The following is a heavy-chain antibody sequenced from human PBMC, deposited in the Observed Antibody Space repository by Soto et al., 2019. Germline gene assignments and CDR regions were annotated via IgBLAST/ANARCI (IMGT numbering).Heavy chain of an antibody. D-gene: IGHD5-12*01. V-gene: IGHV3-7*01. CDR2: IKQDGSEK. CDR1: GFTFSSYW. CDR3: ASFRGVYSGYDPVTVMDV. Sequence: GGSLRLSCAASGFTFSSYWMSWVRQAPGKGLEWVANIKQDGSEKYYVDSVKGRFTISRDNAKNSLYLQMNSLRAEDTAVYYCASFRGVYSGYDPVTVMDVWGQGTTVTVSS. J-gene: IGHJ6*02.